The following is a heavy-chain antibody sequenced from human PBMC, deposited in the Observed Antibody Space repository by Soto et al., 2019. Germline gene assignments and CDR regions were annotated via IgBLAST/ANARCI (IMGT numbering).Heavy chain of an antibody. CDR1: GFPFSGYA. V-gene: IGHV3-23*01. Sequence: EVQLLESGGGLVQPGGSLRLSCAASGFPFSGYAMSWVRQAPGKGLEWVSTFSGSGASTYYADSVKGRFTISRDNSKNTLYLQMNSLRAEDTAVYYCAKLRDGSSWYSLPNWGQGTLFTVSS. D-gene: IGHD6-13*01. CDR2: FSGSGAST. CDR3: AKLRDGSSWYSLPN. J-gene: IGHJ4*02.